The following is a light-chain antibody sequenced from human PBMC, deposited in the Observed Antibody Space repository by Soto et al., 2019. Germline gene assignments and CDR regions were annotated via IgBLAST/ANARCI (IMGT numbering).Light chain of an antibody. V-gene: IGLV4-69*01. CDR1: SGHSSYA. CDR2: LNSDGSH. Sequence: QLVLTQSPSASASLGASVKLTCTLSSGHSSYAIAWHQQQPEKGPRYLMKLNSDGSHSKGDGIPDRFSGSSSGAERYLTISRLQSEDEADYYCQTWGTVVFGGGTKLTVL. J-gene: IGLJ2*01. CDR3: QTWGTVV.